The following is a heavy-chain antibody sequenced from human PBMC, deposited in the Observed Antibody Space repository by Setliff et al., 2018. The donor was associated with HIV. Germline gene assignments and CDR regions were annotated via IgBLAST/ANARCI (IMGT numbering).Heavy chain of an antibody. J-gene: IGHJ4*02. CDR1: GFTFSSYW. D-gene: IGHD1-26*01. Sequence: GGSLRLSCAASGFTFSSYWMTWVRQAPGKGLEWVAVMSTGGGIKIYADSVKGRFTISRDNSKNTLFLQMNSLRPEDTATYYCVRDPIEGYPDYFDYWGQGTLVTVSS. CDR2: MSTGGGIK. CDR3: VRDPIEGYPDYFDY. V-gene: IGHV3-30*03.